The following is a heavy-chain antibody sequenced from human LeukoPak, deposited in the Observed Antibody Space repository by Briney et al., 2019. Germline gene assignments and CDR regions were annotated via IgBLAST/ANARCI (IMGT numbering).Heavy chain of an antibody. J-gene: IGHJ4*02. V-gene: IGHV3-21*06. CDR1: GFIFSGHT. CDR3: VRKMKTGSSSGDYDY. Sequence: GGSLRLSCAASGFIFSGHTMNWVRQAPRRGLEWVSSISTSSTYIYYAGSVEGRFTISRDNPKNSLFLQMNSLRAEDTAIYYCVRKMKTGSSSGDYDYWGQGTLVTVSS. CDR2: ISTSSTYI. D-gene: IGHD1-1*01.